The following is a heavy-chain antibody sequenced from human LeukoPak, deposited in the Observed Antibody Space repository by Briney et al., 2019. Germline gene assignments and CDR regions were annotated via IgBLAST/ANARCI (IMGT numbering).Heavy chain of an antibody. V-gene: IGHV3-48*01. Sequence: GGSLRLSCAASGFTFNSYSMNWVRQAPGKGLEWVSYISSSSSTIYYADYVKGRFTISRDNAKNSLYLQMNSLRAEDTAVYYCARDSDRDDFGFDYWGQGTLVTVSS. CDR3: ARDSDRDDFGFDY. CDR1: GFTFNSYS. D-gene: IGHD3-3*01. J-gene: IGHJ4*02. CDR2: ISSSSSTI.